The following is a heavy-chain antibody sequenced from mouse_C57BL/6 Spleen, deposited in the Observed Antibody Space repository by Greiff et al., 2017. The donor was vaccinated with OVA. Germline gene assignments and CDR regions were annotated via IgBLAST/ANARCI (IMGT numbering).Heavy chain of an antibody. CDR2: IWSGGST. J-gene: IGHJ1*03. Sequence: QVQLQQSGPGLVQPSQSLSITCTVSGFSLTSYGVHWVRQSPGKGLEWLGVIWSGGSTDYNAAFISRLSLSKDNSKSQVFFKMNSLQADDTAIYYCALSPDPYWYFDVWGTGTTVTVSS. D-gene: IGHD3-2*02. CDR3: ALSPDPYWYFDV. CDR1: GFSLTSYG. V-gene: IGHV2-2*01.